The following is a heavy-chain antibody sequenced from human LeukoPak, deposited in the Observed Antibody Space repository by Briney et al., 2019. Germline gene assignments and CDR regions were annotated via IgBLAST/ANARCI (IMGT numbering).Heavy chain of an antibody. J-gene: IGHJ4*02. CDR1: GFTFSSYS. CDR3: ARVAARGSDY. V-gene: IGHV3-48*01. D-gene: IGHD6-6*01. Sequence: PGGSLRLSCAASGFTFSSYSMNWVRQAPGKGLEWVSYISSSSSTIYYADSVKGRFTISRDNAKNSLYLQMNSLRAEDTAVYYCARVAARGSDYWGQGPLVTVSS. CDR2: ISSSSSTI.